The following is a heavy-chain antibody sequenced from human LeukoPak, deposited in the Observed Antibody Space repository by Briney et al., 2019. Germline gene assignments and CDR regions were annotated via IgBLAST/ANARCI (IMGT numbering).Heavy chain of an antibody. CDR2: IRDSSEA. J-gene: IGHJ5*02. CDR1: GFRVSDYY. V-gene: IGHV3-66*03. Sequence: SGGSLRLSCAVSGFRVSDYYMSWVRQAPGKGLEWVGLIRDSSEAFYADFARGRFAISRDESENTLYLQMNSLRVEDTAVYFCARDRAANQDWVEFDPWGQGTPVIVSS. D-gene: IGHD3/OR15-3a*01. CDR3: ARDRAANQDWVEFDP.